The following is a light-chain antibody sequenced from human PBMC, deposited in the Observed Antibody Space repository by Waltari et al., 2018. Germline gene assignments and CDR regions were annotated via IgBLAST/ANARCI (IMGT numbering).Light chain of an antibody. CDR1: QSISMW. CDR2: KAS. CDR3: QQYNTCPWT. Sequence: DIQMTQAPSTLSASVGDRVTITCRASQSISMWLAWYQQKPGKPPNLLIYKASSLDSGVPSRFSGSGSETEFSLTISSLPPEDFAPYYCQQYNTCPWTFGQGTELEIK. V-gene: IGKV1-5*03. J-gene: IGKJ1*01.